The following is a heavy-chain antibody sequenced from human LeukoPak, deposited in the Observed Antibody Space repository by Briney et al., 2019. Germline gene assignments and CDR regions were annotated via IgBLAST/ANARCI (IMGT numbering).Heavy chain of an antibody. CDR1: GFTLDDHG. D-gene: IGHD6-13*01. CDR3: ARGSGSSWYFYFDY. V-gene: IGHV3-20*04. CDR2: IKRDGGKT. J-gene: IGHJ4*02. Sequence: RGSLRLSCPASGFTLDDHGMSWVRQPPGKGREWVSGIKRDGGKTGYADSVKGRLTNSRHNVKNSVDLQMNSLRGEDTGLYYCARGSGSSWYFYFDYWGQGTLVTVSS.